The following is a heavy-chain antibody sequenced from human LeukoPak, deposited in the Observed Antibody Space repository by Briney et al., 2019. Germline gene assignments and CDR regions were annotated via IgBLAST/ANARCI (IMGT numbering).Heavy chain of an antibody. V-gene: IGHV1-69*13. D-gene: IGHD3-9*01. Sequence: GASVKVSCKASGGTFSSYAISWVRQAPGQGLEWMGGIIPIFGTANYAQKFQGRVTITADESTSTAYMELSSLRSEDTAVYYCARRYDILTGYSPGAFDIWGQGTMVTVSS. CDR1: GGTFSSYA. CDR2: IIPIFGTA. J-gene: IGHJ3*02. CDR3: ARRYDILTGYSPGAFDI.